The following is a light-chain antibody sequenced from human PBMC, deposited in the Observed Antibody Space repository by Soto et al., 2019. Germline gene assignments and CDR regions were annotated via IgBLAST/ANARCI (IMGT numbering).Light chain of an antibody. V-gene: IGKV1-5*03. J-gene: IGKJ2*01. CDR2: KAS. CDR3: QQYDNYVYT. Sequence: DIQMTQSPSTLSASVGDRVTITCRASQTISILLAWYQQKPGKAPKLLLSKASGLESGVPSRFSGSGSGTEFTLTITSLQSDDITTYYCQQYDNYVYTFGPGTKLEIK. CDR1: QTISIL.